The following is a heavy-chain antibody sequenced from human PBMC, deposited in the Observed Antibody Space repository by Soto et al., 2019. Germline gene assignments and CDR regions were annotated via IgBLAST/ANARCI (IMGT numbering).Heavy chain of an antibody. CDR2: IWYDGSNK. CDR3: EGSQLDNWLDP. J-gene: IGHJ5*02. D-gene: IGHD6-13*01. CDR1: GFTFSSYG. Sequence: GGSLRLSCAASGFTFSSYGMHWVRQAPGKGLEWVAVIWYDGSNKYYADSVKGRFTISRDNSKNTLYLQMNSLRAEDTAVYYCEGSQLDNWLDPWGQGTLVTVSS. V-gene: IGHV3-33*01.